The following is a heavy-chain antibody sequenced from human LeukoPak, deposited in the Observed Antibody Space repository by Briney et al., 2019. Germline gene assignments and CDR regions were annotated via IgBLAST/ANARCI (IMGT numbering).Heavy chain of an antibody. CDR1: GGSFSGYY. CDR3: ARGRIVGATRRLRAFDI. D-gene: IGHD1-26*01. Sequence: SETLSLTCAVYGGSFSGYYWSWIRQPPGKGLEWIGEINHSGSTNYNPSLKSRVTIPVDTSKNQFSLKLSSVTAADTAVYYCARGRIVGATRRLRAFDIWGQGTMVTVSS. V-gene: IGHV4-34*01. CDR2: INHSGST. J-gene: IGHJ3*02.